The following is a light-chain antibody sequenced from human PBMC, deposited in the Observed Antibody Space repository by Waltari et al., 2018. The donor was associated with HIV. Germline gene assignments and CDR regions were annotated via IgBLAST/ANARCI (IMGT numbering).Light chain of an antibody. CDR2: RAS. CDR3: QQYNSYLIT. V-gene: IGKV1-5*03. J-gene: IGKJ5*01. Sequence: DIQMTQSPSTLSASVGDRVTITCRASQRISDWVAGYQQKPGKAPKLLIYRASSLQSGVPSRFRGSGSGTEFTLTISSLQPDDCATYYCQQYNSYLITFGQGTRLEIK. CDR1: QRISDW.